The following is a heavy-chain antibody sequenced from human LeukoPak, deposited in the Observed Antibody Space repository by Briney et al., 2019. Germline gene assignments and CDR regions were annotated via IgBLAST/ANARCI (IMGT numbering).Heavy chain of an antibody. D-gene: IGHD6-19*01. CDR3: AKFPGIAVAGTLFDY. J-gene: IGHJ4*02. V-gene: IGHV3-23*01. Sequence: PGGSLRLSCAASGFTFSSYATSWVRQAPGKGLEWVSAISGSGGSTYYADSVKGRFTISRDNSKNTLYLQMNSLRAEDTAVYYCAKFPGIAVAGTLFDYRGQGTLVTVSS. CDR2: ISGSGGST. CDR1: GFTFSSYA.